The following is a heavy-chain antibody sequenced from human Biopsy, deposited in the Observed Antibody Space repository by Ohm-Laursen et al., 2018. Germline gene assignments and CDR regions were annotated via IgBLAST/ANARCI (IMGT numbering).Heavy chain of an antibody. J-gene: IGHJ4*02. CDR3: ARGRRTSGWPYFAN. CDR2: IYSGGNT. CDR1: GDSLTSGPEN. V-gene: IGHV4-61*01. Sequence: GTLSLTCTVSGDSLTSGPENWSWIRQPPGQGLEYIGFIYSGGNTNYNPSLQNRVTMSVDTSKNQFSLKLSSVIAADTAVYYRARGRRTSGWPYFANWGQGTLVIVSS. D-gene: IGHD6-19*01.